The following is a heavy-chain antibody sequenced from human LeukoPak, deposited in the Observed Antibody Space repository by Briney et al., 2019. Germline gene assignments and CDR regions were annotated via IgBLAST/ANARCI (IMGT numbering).Heavy chain of an antibody. J-gene: IGHJ4*02. CDR1: GFTFNNYA. V-gene: IGHV3-23*01. Sequence: GGSLRLACTASGFTFNNYAIYWVRQAPEKGLEWVSGISGSGGDTYFADSVKGRFSISRDNFRNTVYLQINSLRDDDTAVYYCAKTTAGYSSGRYPGWPADYWGQGTVVTVSS. CDR3: AKTTAGYSSGRYPGWPADY. D-gene: IGHD6-19*01. CDR2: ISGSGGDT.